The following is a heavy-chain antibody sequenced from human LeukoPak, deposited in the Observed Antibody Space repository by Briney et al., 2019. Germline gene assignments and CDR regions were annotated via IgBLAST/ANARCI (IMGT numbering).Heavy chain of an antibody. CDR1: GFTFSSYG. CDR2: IRYDGSNK. J-gene: IGHJ4*02. V-gene: IGHV3-30*02. D-gene: IGHD1-26*01. Sequence: GGSLRLSCAASGFTFSSYGMHWVRQAPGKGLEWVAFIRYDGSNKYYADSVKGRFTISRDNSKNTLYLQMNSLRAEDTAVYYCAKDPGNIVGAANFVYWGQGTLVTVSS. CDR3: AKDPGNIVGAANFVY.